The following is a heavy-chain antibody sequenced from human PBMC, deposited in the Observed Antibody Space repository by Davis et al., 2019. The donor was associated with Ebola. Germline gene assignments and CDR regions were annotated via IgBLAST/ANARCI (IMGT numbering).Heavy chain of an antibody. CDR1: GGTFSSYA. D-gene: IGHD2-2*01. CDR2: IIPIFGTA. V-gene: IGHV1-69*13. J-gene: IGHJ4*02. Sequence: SVKVSCKASGGTFSSYAISWVRQAPGQGLEWMGGIIPIFGTANYAQKFQGRVTITADESTSTAYMELSSLRSEDTAVYYCAGYCSSTSCYGVGYWGQGTLVTVSS. CDR3: AGYCSSTSCYGVGY.